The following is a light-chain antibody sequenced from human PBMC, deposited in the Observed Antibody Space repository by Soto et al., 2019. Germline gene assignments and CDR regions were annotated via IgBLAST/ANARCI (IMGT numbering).Light chain of an antibody. CDR3: QQFGSSPPWT. Sequence: EIVLTQSPGTLSLSPGERATLSCRASQSVSSNYLVWYQQKPRQPPRLLIYGASSRATGIPDRFSGSGSGTDFTLTISRLEPEDFALYYCQQFGSSPPWTFGQGTKVEIK. CDR2: GAS. J-gene: IGKJ1*01. CDR1: QSVSSNY. V-gene: IGKV3-20*01.